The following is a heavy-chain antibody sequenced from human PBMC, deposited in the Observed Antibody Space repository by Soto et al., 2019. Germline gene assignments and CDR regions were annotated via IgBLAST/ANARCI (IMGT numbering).Heavy chain of an antibody. CDR1: GYTFITYG. CDR2: ISTYNGNT. CDR3: ARRPTDYYDNSANYFLDY. V-gene: IGHV1-18*01. D-gene: IGHD3-22*01. Sequence: QVQLVQSGAEVNKPGASVKVSCKASGYTFITYGVTWVRQAPGQGLDWLGWISTYNGNTRYAERLQGRVTMTTDTTTNTAYMELRNLRSDDTAVYYCARRPTDYYDNSANYFLDYWGQGTLVTVSP. J-gene: IGHJ4*02.